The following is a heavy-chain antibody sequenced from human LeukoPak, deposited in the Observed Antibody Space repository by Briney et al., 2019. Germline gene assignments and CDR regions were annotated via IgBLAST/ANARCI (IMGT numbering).Heavy chain of an antibody. CDR3: AKGSSFMVRVVIIIY. CDR1: GFTFNSYA. CDR2: ISGSGGST. V-gene: IGHV3-23*01. D-gene: IGHD3-10*01. J-gene: IGHJ4*02. Sequence: GGPLTLSCAASGFTFNSYAMSWVRQAPGKGLVWFSAISGSGGSTYYADSEEGRITISRHNYKNTLFLQMNRLRAEDTGVYYCAKGSSFMVRVVIIIYLGQGTLVTVSS.